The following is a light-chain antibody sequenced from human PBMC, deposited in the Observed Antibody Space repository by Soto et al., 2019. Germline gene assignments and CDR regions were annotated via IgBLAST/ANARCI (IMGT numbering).Light chain of an antibody. CDR3: QQFSSYPLT. CDR2: GAS. V-gene: IGKV3D-11*03. J-gene: IGKJ4*01. CDR1: QPLNNN. Sequence: EIVLTQSPATLSLSPGERATLSCRAGQPLNNNVAWYQHKPGQAPRLLIYGASTRATGISARFSGSGSGTDFTLTISRLEPEDFAVYYCQQFSSYPLTFGGGTKVDIK.